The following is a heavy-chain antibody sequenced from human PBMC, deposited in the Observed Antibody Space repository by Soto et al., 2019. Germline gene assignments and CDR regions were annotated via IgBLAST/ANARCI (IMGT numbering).Heavy chain of an antibody. CDR3: ARGQEGVVATH. CDR1: GGSLSGYY. Sequence: QVQLQQWGAGLLKPSETLSLNCAVNGGSLSGYYWSWIREPPGKGLEWIGEIKDGGNTNYSPSLKSRATIPSDASNNQLNLRLNSVTAADTGVYYCARGQEGVVATHWDQGTLVTVSS. CDR2: IKDGGNT. V-gene: IGHV4-34*01. D-gene: IGHD5-12*01. J-gene: IGHJ4*02.